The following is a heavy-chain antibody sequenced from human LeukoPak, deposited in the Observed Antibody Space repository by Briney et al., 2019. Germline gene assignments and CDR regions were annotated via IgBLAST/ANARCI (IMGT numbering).Heavy chain of an antibody. D-gene: IGHD1-26*01. CDR3: ARPRIVGAPGYFQH. J-gene: IGHJ1*01. V-gene: IGHV4-34*01. CDR2: INHSGST. Sequence: SETLSFTCAVYGGSFSGYYWSWIRQPPGKGLEWIGEINHSGSTNYNPSLKSRVTISVDTSKNQFSLKLSSVTAADTAVYYCARPRIVGAPGYFQHWGQGTLVTVSS. CDR1: GGSFSGYY.